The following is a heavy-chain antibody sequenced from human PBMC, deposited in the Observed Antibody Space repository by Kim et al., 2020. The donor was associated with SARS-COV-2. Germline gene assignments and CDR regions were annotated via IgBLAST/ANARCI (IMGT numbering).Heavy chain of an antibody. V-gene: IGHV1-18*01. J-gene: IGHJ5*02. D-gene: IGHD1-1*01. Sequence: YAQKLQGRVTMTTDTSTSTAYMELRSLRSDDTAVYYCARGGSRRTNWFDPWGQGTLVTVSS. CDR3: ARGGSRRTNWFDP.